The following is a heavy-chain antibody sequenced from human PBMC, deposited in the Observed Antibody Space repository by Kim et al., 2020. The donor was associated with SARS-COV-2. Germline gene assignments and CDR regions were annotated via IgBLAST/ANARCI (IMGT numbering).Heavy chain of an antibody. Sequence: GGSLRLSCRASGFTFGDYSMGWFRQAPGKGLEWVGFIRVSAFGGTAEYAASVEGRFTISRDDSESFAYLQMDGLKTEDTAMYYCTREAHLTTLGGVIRNDSFDIWGKGTMVTVSS. CDR1: GFTFGDYS. CDR2: IRVSAFGGTA. V-gene: IGHV3-49*03. J-gene: IGHJ3*02. CDR3: TREAHLTTLGGVIRNDSFDI. D-gene: IGHD3-3*01.